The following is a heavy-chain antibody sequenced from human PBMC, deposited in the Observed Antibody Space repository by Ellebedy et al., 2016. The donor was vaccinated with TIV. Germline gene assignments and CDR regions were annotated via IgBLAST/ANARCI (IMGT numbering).Heavy chain of an antibody. Sequence: AASVKVSCRASGDTLNEFYIHWLRRAPGQGLEGMGIIGFDGGNTGYRQRFQGRVSLTRDTSTNTVYMELSSLRSEDTAIYYCARELRGTCDYWGQGTLVTVSS. V-gene: IGHV1-46*02. CDR3: ARELRGTCDY. CDR2: IGFDGGNT. J-gene: IGHJ4*02. CDR1: GDTLNEFY. D-gene: IGHD2-15*01.